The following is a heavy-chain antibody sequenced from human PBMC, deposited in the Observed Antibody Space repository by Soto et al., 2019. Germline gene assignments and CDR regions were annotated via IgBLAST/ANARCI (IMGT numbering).Heavy chain of an antibody. J-gene: IGHJ4*02. V-gene: IGHV3-21*06. CDR1: GFTFTRYS. Sequence: GGSPRLSCAASGFTFTRYSMNWVRQAPGKGLEWVSSISSTTNYIYYGDSMKGRFTISRDNAKNSLYLEMNSLRAEDTAVYYCARESEDLTSNFDYWGQGTLVTVSS. CDR2: ISSTTNYI. CDR3: ARESEDLTSNFDY.